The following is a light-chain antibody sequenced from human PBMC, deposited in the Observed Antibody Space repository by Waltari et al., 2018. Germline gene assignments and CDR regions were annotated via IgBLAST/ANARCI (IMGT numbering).Light chain of an antibody. CDR2: WAS. Sequence: DIVMTQSPYSLAVSLGESATINCKSSQSVLYQSNNKNFLACDQQKPGQPPKVLIYWASAREDGVPDRFSGSGSGTDFTLTISSLQAEDVAVYYCQQYYGSPLTFGGGTKVEIK. CDR3: QQYYGSPLT. V-gene: IGKV4-1*01. CDR1: QSVLYQSNNKNF. J-gene: IGKJ4*01.